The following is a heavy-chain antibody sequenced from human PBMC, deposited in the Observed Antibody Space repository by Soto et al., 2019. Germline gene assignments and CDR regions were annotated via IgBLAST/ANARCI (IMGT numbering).Heavy chain of an antibody. Sequence: EVQLLESGGGLVQPGGSLRLSCEASGFTFSSYPMSWVRQAPGKGLEWISGITGGATNAYYADSVKGRITISRDNSKNTLYLQLNSLKAEDTAVYYCAKEAARPGPCDSWGQGTLVTGSS. CDR3: AKEAARPGPCDS. V-gene: IGHV3-23*01. J-gene: IGHJ4*02. CDR1: GFTFSSYP. CDR2: ITGGATNA. D-gene: IGHD6-6*01.